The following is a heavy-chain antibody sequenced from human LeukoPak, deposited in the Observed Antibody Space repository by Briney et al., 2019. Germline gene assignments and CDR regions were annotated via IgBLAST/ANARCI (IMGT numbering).Heavy chain of an antibody. V-gene: IGHV3-7*01. CDR1: GFTFNSYW. CDR3: ARFISLGA. J-gene: IGHJ5*02. Sequence: GGALRLSCAASGFTFNSYWMSWVRQAPGKGLEWVANIKKDGSEKNYVDSVKGRFTISRDNAKKSLYLQMDSLRAEDTAVYYCARFISLGAWGQGSLVTVSS. CDR2: IKKDGSEK. D-gene: IGHD3-16*01.